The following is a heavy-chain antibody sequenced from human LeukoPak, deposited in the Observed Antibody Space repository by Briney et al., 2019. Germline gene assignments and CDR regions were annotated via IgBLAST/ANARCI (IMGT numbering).Heavy chain of an antibody. D-gene: IGHD6-13*01. Sequence: SETLSLTCAVSGGSISSSNWWSWVRQPPGKGLEWIGEIYHSGSTYYNPSLKSRVTISVDTSKNQFSLKLSSVTAADTAVYYCARGGGISHYYYYMDVWGKGTMVTISS. J-gene: IGHJ6*03. CDR2: IYHSGST. V-gene: IGHV4-4*02. CDR3: ARGGGISHYYYYMDV. CDR1: GGSISSSNW.